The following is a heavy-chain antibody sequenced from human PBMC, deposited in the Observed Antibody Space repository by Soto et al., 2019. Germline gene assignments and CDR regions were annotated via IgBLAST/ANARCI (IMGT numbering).Heavy chain of an antibody. CDR1: GGTFSSYA. CDR3: ARELGSSGSHVYYYYGMDV. V-gene: IGHV1-69*01. CDR2: IIPIFGTA. J-gene: IGHJ6*02. D-gene: IGHD1-26*01. Sequence: QVQLVQSGAEVKKPGSSVKVSCKASGGTFSSYAISWVRQAPGQGLEWMGGIIPIFGTANYAQKFQGRVTITADESTSTAYMELSSLRSEDTAVYYCARELGSSGSHVYYYYGMDVWGQGTTVTVSS.